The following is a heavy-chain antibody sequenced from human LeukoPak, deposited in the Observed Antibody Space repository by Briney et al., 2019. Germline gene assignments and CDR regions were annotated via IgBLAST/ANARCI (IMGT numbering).Heavy chain of an antibody. Sequence: PGGSLRLSCEASGFTFSDYHMSWIRLAPGRGLEWLSYITSTNSHTDYADSVRGRFTISRDNARNTLYLQMNSLRAEDTAVYHCARVSPLMHLWFNFRGQGTLVTVSS. CDR1: GFTFSDYH. D-gene: IGHD1-14*01. V-gene: IGHV3-11*06. CDR2: ITSTNSHT. J-gene: IGHJ5*01. CDR3: ARVSPLMHLWFNF.